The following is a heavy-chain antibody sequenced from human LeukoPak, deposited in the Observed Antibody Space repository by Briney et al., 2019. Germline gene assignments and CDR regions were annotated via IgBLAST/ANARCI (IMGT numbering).Heavy chain of an antibody. CDR2: IYTSGST. CDR3: ARDPGSGWYGVDY. D-gene: IGHD6-19*01. Sequence: PSQTLSLTCTVSGGSISSGIYYWSWIRQPAGKGLEWIGRIYTSGSTNYNPSLKSRVTISVDTSKNQFSLKLSSVTAADTAVYYCARDPGSGWYGVDYWGQGTLVTVSS. V-gene: IGHV4-61*02. CDR1: GGSISSGIYY. J-gene: IGHJ4*02.